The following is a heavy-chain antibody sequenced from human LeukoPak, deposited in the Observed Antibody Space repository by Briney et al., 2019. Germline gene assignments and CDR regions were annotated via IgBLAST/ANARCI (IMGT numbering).Heavy chain of an antibody. CDR3: ARGSNYYYDVTADYPRY. CDR2: INPSGGTT. V-gene: IGHV1-46*01. D-gene: IGHD3-22*01. CDR1: GYTFTTYY. Sequence: ASVKVSCKTSGYTFTTYYIHWVRQAPGQGLGWLGIINPSGGTTTYAQKFQGRVTMTRDTSTSTVYMELNTLRSEDTAVYYCARGSNYYYDVTADYPRYSGPGTLVTVSS. J-gene: IGHJ4*02.